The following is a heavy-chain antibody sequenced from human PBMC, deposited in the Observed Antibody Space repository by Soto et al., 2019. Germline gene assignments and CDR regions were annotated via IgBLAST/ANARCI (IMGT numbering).Heavy chain of an antibody. CDR2: IDPSDSYT. D-gene: IGHD6-13*01. Sequence: GESLKISCKGSGYSFTSYWISWVRQMPGKGLEWMGRIDPSDSYTNYSPSFQGHVTISADKSISTAYLQWSSLKASDTAMYYCARYQYSSSWCSGFDYWGQGTLVTVSS. CDR3: ARYQYSSSWCSGFDY. CDR1: GYSFTSYW. J-gene: IGHJ4*02. V-gene: IGHV5-10-1*01.